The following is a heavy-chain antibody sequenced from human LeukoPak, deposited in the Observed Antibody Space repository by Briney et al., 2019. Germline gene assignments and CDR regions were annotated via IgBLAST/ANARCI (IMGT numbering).Heavy chain of an antibody. CDR3: ASSGSYRFDY. CDR2: ITASGTAM. CDR1: GFTFSSYS. D-gene: IGHD1-26*01. J-gene: IGHJ4*02. V-gene: IGHV3-48*02. Sequence: GESLRLSCAASGFTFSSYSMNWVRQAPGKGLEWVSHITASGTAMFYADSVKGRFTISRDNAKSSLYLQMNSLRDEDTAVYYCASSGSYRFDYWGQGTLVTVSS.